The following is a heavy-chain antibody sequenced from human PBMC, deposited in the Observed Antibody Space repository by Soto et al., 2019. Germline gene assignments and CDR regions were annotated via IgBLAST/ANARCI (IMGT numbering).Heavy chain of an antibody. CDR2: IWYDGSNK. CDR1: GFTFSSYG. CDR3: AKGPYYYGSGSYRGGTYYFDY. Sequence: QVQLVESGGGVVQPGRSLRLSCAASGFTFSSYGMHWVRQAPGKGLEGVAVIWYDGSNKYYADSVKGRFTISRDNSKNTLYLQMNSLRAEDTAVYYCAKGPYYYGSGSYRGGTYYFDYWGQGTLVTVSS. J-gene: IGHJ4*02. V-gene: IGHV3-33*06. D-gene: IGHD3-10*01.